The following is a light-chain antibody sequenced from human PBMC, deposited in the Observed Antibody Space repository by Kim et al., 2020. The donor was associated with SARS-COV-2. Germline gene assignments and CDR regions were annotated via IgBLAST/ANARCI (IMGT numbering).Light chain of an antibody. J-gene: IGLJ1*01. CDR2: DVS. Sequence: PGQSITSSGTVTGSVVGGYNYVSWYHQHQGRAPKLMIYDVSKRPSGVHIRCSGARSGNTAALTISGLQAEDEADYYCSAFTSSSTVFGTGTKVTVL. CDR1: GSVVGGYNY. CDR3: SAFTSSSTV. V-gene: IGLV2-14*04.